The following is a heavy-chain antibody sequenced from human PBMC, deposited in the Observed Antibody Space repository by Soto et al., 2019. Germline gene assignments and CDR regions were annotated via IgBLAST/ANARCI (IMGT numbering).Heavy chain of an antibody. D-gene: IGHD3-3*01. Sequence: PSETLSLTCAAYGGSFSGYYWSWIRQPPGKGLEWIGEITHSGSTNYNPSLKSRVTISVDTSKNQFSLKLSSVTAADTAVYYCAREPSEYYDFWSGPPLYGMGVWGQGTTVTVSS. V-gene: IGHV4-34*01. CDR2: ITHSGST. CDR3: AREPSEYYDFWSGPPLYGMGV. J-gene: IGHJ6*02. CDR1: GGSFSGYY.